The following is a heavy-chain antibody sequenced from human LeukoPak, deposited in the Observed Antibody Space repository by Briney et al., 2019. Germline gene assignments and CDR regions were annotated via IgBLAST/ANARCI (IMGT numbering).Heavy chain of an antibody. V-gene: IGHV4-30-2*05. CDR3: ARGDGGYDGFDY. CDR1: GGSISSGGYY. CDR2: IYHSGST. D-gene: IGHD5-12*01. Sequence: PSQTLSLTCTVSGGSISSGGYYWSWIRQPPGKGLEWIGYIYHSGSTYYNPSLKSRVTISVDTSKNQFSLKLSSVTAADTAVYYCARGDGGYDGFDYWGQGTLVTVSS. J-gene: IGHJ4*02.